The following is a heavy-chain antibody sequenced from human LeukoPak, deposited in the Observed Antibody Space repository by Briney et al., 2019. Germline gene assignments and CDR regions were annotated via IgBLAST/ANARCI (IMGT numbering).Heavy chain of an antibody. Sequence: GGSLRLSCAASGFIFSNYAMTWVRQAPGKGLEWVSSISGTGYSTYYADSMKGRFTISRDNSKNTLYLQMNTLRAEDTAIYYCVKDSDHGGNNAFGLWGQGTMVTVSS. CDR1: GFIFSNYA. V-gene: IGHV3-23*01. CDR3: VKDSDHGGNNAFGL. J-gene: IGHJ3*01. CDR2: ISGTGYST. D-gene: IGHD4-17*01.